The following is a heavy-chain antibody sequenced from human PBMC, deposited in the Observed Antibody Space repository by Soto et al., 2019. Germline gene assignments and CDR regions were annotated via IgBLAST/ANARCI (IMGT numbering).Heavy chain of an antibody. CDR3: ARASRCSGVCNNWFDP. Sequence: EVQLVESGGGLVQPGGSLRLSCAASGFTFSSYSMNWVRQAPGKGLEWVSYISSSSSYIYYADSVKGRFTISRDNAKNSLYLQMNSLRAEDTAVYYCARASRCSGVCNNWFDPWGQGTLVTVSS. D-gene: IGHD2-15*01. V-gene: IGHV3-21*05. J-gene: IGHJ5*02. CDR2: ISSSSSYI. CDR1: GFTFSSYS.